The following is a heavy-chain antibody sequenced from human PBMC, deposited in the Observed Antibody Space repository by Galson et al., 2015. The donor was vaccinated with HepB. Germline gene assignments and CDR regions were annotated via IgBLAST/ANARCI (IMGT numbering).Heavy chain of an antibody. CDR2: ISYDGINK. CDR3: AKDSRWMATKYYYGMDV. CDR1: GFTFSGYA. J-gene: IGHJ6*02. D-gene: IGHD5-12*01. Sequence: SLRLSCAASGFTFSGYAMHWVRQAPGKGLEWVAVISYDGINKYYASSVKGRFTISRDNSKNTLYLQMSSLRAEDTAIFYCAKDSRWMATKYYYGMDVWGQGTTVTVSS. V-gene: IGHV3-30*18.